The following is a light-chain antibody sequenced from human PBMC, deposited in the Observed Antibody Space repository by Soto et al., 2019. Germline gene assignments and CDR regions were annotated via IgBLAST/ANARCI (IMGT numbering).Light chain of an antibody. J-gene: IGKJ4*01. CDR1: QSVSSSY. CDR2: GAS. CDR3: QQYGSSPRN. Sequence: EIVLTQSPGTLSLSPGERATLSCRASQSVSSSYLAWYQQKPGQAPRLLIYGASSRATGIPDRFSGSGSGTDSTLTISRLEPEDFAVYYCQQYGSSPRNFGGGTKVDIK. V-gene: IGKV3-20*01.